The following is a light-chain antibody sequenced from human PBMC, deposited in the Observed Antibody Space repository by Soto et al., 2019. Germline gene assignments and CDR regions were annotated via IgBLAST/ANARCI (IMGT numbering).Light chain of an antibody. J-gene: IGKJ4*01. CDR2: AAS. V-gene: IGKV1-6*01. CDR3: QQYNNWPPLT. Sequence: AIQMTQSPSSLSASVGDRVTITCRASQGIRHYLGWYQQKPGKAPKLLIYAASSLQSGVPSRFSGSGSGTDFTLTISSLQSEDFAVYYCQQYNNWPPLTFGGGTKVEIK. CDR1: QGIRHY.